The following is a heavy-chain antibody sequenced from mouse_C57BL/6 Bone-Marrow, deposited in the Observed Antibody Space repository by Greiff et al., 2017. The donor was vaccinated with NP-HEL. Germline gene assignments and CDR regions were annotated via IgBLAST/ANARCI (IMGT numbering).Heavy chain of an antibody. CDR1: GYTFTSYW. V-gene: IGHV1-53*01. CDR3: ARGGYDYEGYYFDY. CDR2: INPSNGGT. J-gene: IGHJ2*01. Sequence: QVQLQQPGTELVKPGASVKLSCKASGYTFTSYWMHWVKQRPGQGLEWIGNINPSNGGTNYNEKFKSKATLTVAKSSSTAYMQLSSLTSEDSAVYYCARGGYDYEGYYFDYWGQGTTLTVSS. D-gene: IGHD2-4*01.